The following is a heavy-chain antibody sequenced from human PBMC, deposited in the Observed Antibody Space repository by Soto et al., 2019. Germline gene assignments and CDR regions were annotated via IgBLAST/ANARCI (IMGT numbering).Heavy chain of an antibody. D-gene: IGHD3-22*01. Sequence: GESLKISCKGSGYSFTSYWIGWVRQMPGKGLEWMGIIYPGDSDTRYSPSFQGQVTISADKSISTAYLQWSSLKASDTAMYYCARRGDSSGYYYGSVDYWGQGTLVTVSS. CDR2: IYPGDSDT. CDR3: ARRGDSSGYYYGSVDY. CDR1: GYSFTSYW. V-gene: IGHV5-51*01. J-gene: IGHJ4*02.